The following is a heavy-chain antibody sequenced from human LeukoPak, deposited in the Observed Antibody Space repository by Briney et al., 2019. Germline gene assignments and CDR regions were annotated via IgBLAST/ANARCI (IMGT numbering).Heavy chain of an antibody. CDR3: ARDRIAAAGRDYYYYYGMDV. CDR2: IYSVGST. CDR1: GFTVSSNY. V-gene: IGHV3-53*04. J-gene: IGHJ6*02. D-gene: IGHD6-13*01. Sequence: AGSLRLSCAASGFTVSSNYVSWVRQAPGKGLEWVSVIYSVGSTSYADSVKGRFTISRHNSKNTLYLQMNSLRAEDTAVYYCARDRIAAAGRDYYYYYGMDVWGQGTTVTVSS.